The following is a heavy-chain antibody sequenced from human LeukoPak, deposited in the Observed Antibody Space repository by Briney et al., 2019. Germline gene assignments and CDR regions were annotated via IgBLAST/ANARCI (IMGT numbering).Heavy chain of an antibody. D-gene: IGHD5-18*01. J-gene: IGHJ4*02. V-gene: IGHV4-39*07. CDR1: GGSISSSSYY. Sequence: PSETLSLTCTVSGGSISSSSYYWGWIRQPPGKGLEWIGSIYYSGSTYYNPSLKSRVTISVDTSKNQFSLKLSSVTAADTAVYYCAGLHTAMNTAFDYWGQGTLVTVSS. CDR3: AGLHTAMNTAFDY. CDR2: IYYSGST.